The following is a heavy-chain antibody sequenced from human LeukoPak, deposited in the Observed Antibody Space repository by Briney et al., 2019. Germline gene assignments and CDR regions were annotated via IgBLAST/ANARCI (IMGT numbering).Heavy chain of an antibody. J-gene: IGHJ4*02. CDR2: ISSSSSYI. CDR3: AGDWELLGRGEDY. Sequence: GGSLRLSCAASGFTFSSYSMNWVRQAPGKGLEWVSSISSSSSYIYYADSVKGRFTISRDNAKNSLYLQMNSLRAEDTAVYYCAGDWELLGRGEDYWGQGTLVTVSP. CDR1: GFTFSSYS. V-gene: IGHV3-21*01. D-gene: IGHD1-26*01.